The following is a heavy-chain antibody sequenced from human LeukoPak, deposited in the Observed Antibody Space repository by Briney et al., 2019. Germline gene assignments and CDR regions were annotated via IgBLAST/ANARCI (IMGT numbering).Heavy chain of an antibody. Sequence: ASVKVSCKASGYTFTDFYMHWVRQAPGQGLEWMGWINPNSGGTNYAQKFQGRVTMTRDTSISTAYMELSREPDDTALYYCVTSGASNYANPRFDSWGQGTLVTVSS. J-gene: IGHJ4*02. D-gene: IGHD2-2*01. CDR3: VTSGASNYANPRFDS. CDR2: INPNSGGT. V-gene: IGHV1-2*02. CDR1: GYTFTDFY.